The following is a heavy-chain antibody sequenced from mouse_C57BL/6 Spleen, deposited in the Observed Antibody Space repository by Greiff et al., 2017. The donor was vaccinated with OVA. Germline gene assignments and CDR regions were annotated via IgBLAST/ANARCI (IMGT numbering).Heavy chain of an antibody. D-gene: IGHD3-1*01. Sequence: VQLQQSGPELVKPGASVKISCKASGYTFTDYYMNWVKQSHGKSLEWIGDINPNNGGTSYNQKFKGKATLTVDKSSSTAYMELRSLTSEDSAVYYCARSGVPYYAMDYWGQGTSVTVSS. CDR2: INPNNGGT. CDR3: ARSGVPYYAMDY. V-gene: IGHV1-26*01. J-gene: IGHJ4*01. CDR1: GYTFTDYY.